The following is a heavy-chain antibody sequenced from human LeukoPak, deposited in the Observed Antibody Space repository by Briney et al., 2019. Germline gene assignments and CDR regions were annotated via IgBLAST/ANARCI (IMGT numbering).Heavy chain of an antibody. V-gene: IGHV3-73*01. CDR1: GFTFSGSA. J-gene: IGHJ5*02. CDR2: IDKKDKGYATAT. CDR3: TGDSGTYNWFDP. Sequence: GGSLRLSCAASGFTFSGSAIHWVRQSSGKGLEWVGQIDKKDKGYATATAYAASVKGRFTISRDDSINTAYLQMKSLKTEDTALYYCTGDSGTYNWFDPWGQGTLVTVSS. D-gene: IGHD1-26*01.